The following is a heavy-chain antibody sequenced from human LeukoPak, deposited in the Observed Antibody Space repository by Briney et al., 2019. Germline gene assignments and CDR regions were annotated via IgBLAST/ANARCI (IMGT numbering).Heavy chain of an antibody. V-gene: IGHV3-21*01. J-gene: IGHJ6*02. D-gene: IGHD2-2*01. CDR2: ISSSSSYI. Sequence: PGGSLRLSCAASGFTFSSYSMNWVRQAPGKGLEWVSSISSSSSYIYYADSVKGRFTISRDNAKKSLYLQMNSLRAEDTAVYCCAIVVPAAIWSPNGMDVWGQGTTVTVSS. CDR3: AIVVPAAIWSPNGMDV. CDR1: GFTFSSYS.